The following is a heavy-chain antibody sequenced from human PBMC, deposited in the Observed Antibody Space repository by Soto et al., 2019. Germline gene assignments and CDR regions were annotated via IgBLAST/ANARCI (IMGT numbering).Heavy chain of an antibody. D-gene: IGHD2-15*01. CDR1: GFTFSSYG. CDR3: AREGTYCSGGSCYPHFGY. V-gene: IGHV3-33*01. J-gene: IGHJ4*02. CDR2: IWYDGSNK. Sequence: QVQLVESGGGVVQPGRSLRLSCAASGFTFSSYGMHWVRQAPGKGLEWVAVIWYDGSNKYYADSVKGRFTISRDNSKNTLDLQMNSLRAEDTAVYDCAREGTYCSGGSCYPHFGYWGQGTLVAVSS.